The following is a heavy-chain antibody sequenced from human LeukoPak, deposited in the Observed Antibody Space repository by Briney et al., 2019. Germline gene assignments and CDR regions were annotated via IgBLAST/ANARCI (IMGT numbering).Heavy chain of an antibody. CDR3: AREGGGTTVSPWYYYYYMDV. CDR1: GFTFSSYS. Sequence: PGGSLRLSCAASGFTFSSYSMNWVRQAPGKGLEWVSSISSSSSYIYYADSVKGRFTISRDNAKNSLYLQMNSLRAEDTAVYYCAREGGGTTVSPWYYYYYMDVWGIGTTVTVSS. D-gene: IGHD4-17*01. J-gene: IGHJ6*03. V-gene: IGHV3-21*01. CDR2: ISSSSSYI.